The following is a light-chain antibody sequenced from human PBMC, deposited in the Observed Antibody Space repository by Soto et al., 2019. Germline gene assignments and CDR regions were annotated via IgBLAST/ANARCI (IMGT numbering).Light chain of an antibody. CDR3: QQYDSSQLT. J-gene: IGKJ4*01. CDR2: GAS. CDR1: QSVSSSY. V-gene: IGKV3-20*01. Sequence: EIVLTQSPGTLSLSPGERATLSCRASQSVSSSYLAWYQQKPGQAPRLLIYGASSRATGIPDRFSGSGSGTDFTLTISRLEREDFAVYYCQQYDSSQLTFGGGTKVEIK.